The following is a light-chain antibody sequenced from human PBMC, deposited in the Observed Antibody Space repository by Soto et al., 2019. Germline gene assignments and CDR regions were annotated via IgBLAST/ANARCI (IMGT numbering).Light chain of an antibody. Sequence: IPMTQSPSTLSASVGDRVTITCRASHNIAKWLAWYQQKPGRAPRLLIYDASTLQTGVPSRFSGSGSGTEFTLPISGLRPDDFATYYCQHLDTDWPFGQGTKVEIK. CDR2: DAS. J-gene: IGKJ1*01. V-gene: IGKV1-5*01. CDR1: HNIAKW. CDR3: QHLDTDWP.